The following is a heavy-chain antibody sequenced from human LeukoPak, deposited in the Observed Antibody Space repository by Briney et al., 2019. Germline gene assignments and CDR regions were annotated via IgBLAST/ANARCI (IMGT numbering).Heavy chain of an antibody. CDR3: ARHTELWFGGAFDP. J-gene: IGHJ5*02. CDR2: IKQDGSEK. V-gene: IGHV3-7*01. D-gene: IGHD3-10*01. CDR1: GFTFSSYW. Sequence: GGSLRLSCAASGFTFSSYWMSWVRQAPGKGLEWVANIKQDGSEKYYVDSVKGRFTISRDNAENSLYLQMNSLRAEDTAVYYCARHTELWFGGAFDPWGQGTLVTVSS.